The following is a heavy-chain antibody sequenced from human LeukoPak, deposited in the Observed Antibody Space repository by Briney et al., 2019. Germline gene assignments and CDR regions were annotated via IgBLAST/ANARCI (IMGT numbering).Heavy chain of an antibody. J-gene: IGHJ4*02. D-gene: IGHD6-13*01. CDR1: GFTFGDYA. V-gene: IGHV3-49*03. CDR3: TRETPQQQLVGSDYFDY. CDR2: IRSKAYGGTT. Sequence: PGGSLRLSCTASGFTFGDYAMSWFRQAPGKGLEWVGFIRSKAYGGTTEYAASVKGRFTISRDDSKSIAYLQMNSLKTEDTAVYYCTRETPQQQLVGSDYFDYWGQGTLVTVSS.